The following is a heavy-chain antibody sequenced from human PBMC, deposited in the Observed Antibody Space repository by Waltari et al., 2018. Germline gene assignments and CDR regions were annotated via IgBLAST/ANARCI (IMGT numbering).Heavy chain of an antibody. D-gene: IGHD2-2*03. CDR2: VYQDGTT. J-gene: IGHJ4*02. Sequence: QVQLLESVPGLVKSSETLSLTCDVPGYAVNSGFYWGWIRQAPGEGLEWVATVYQDGTTFYNPSLKSRLSVSMDTSKNQISLTLKSVTAADTAVYHCSRQVLGYCTSAACRRLESWGQGTLVTVSS. CDR3: SRQVLGYCTSAACRRLES. CDR1: GYAVNSGFY. V-gene: IGHV4-38-2*01.